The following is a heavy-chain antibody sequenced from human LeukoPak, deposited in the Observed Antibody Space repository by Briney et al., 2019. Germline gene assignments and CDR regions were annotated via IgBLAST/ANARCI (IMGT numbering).Heavy chain of an antibody. D-gene: IGHD3-22*01. Sequence: SETLSLTCAVYGGSFSGYYWSWIRQPPGKGLEWIGEINHSGSTNYNPSLKSRVTISVDTSKNQFSLKLSSVTAADTAVYYCARGRQRSPYYYDSSGPGLQHWGQGTLVTVSS. J-gene: IGHJ1*01. CDR1: GGSFSGYY. V-gene: IGHV4-34*01. CDR2: INHSGST. CDR3: ARGRQRSPYYYDSSGPGLQH.